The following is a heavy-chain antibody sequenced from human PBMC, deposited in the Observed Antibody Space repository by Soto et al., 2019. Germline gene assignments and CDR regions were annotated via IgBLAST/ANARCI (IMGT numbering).Heavy chain of an antibody. CDR2: IYPGDSDT. CDR1: GYSFTSYW. J-gene: IGHJ6*02. CDR3: PTTAAAGKYYSGMDV. Sequence: PGESLKISCKGSGYSFTSYWIGWVRQMPGKGLECMGIIYPGDSDTRYSPSFQGRVTISADKSISTAYLQWSSLKASDTAMYYCPTTAAAGKYYSGMDVWGQGTTVTVS. V-gene: IGHV5-51*01. D-gene: IGHD6-13*01.